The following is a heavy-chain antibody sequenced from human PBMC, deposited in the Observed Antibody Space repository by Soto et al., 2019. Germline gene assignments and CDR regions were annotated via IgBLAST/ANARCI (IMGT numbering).Heavy chain of an antibody. V-gene: IGHV1-69*13. D-gene: IGHD2-2*01. CDR1: GGTFSSYA. J-gene: IGHJ6*02. CDR3: ARVDCSSIGCYGDYSYYGMDV. Sequence: ASVKVSCKASGGTFSSYAISWVRQAPGQGLEWMGGIIPIFGTANYAQKFQGRVTITADESTSTAYMELSSLRSEDTAVYYCARVDCSSIGCYGDYSYYGMDVWGQGTTVTVSS. CDR2: IIPIFGTA.